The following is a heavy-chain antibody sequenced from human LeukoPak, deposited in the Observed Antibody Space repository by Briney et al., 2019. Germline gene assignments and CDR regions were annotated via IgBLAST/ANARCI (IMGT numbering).Heavy chain of an antibody. CDR3: ARGDTAADPHFDY. J-gene: IGHJ4*02. CDR1: GYAFTSHG. V-gene: IGHV7-4-1*02. D-gene: IGHD6-13*01. CDR2: INTNTGNP. Sequence: GASVKVSCKTSGYAFTSHGINWVRQAPGQGLEWMGWINTNTGNPTYAQGFTGRFVFSLDTSVSTAYLQISSLKAEDTAVYYCARGDTAADPHFDYWGQGTLVTVS.